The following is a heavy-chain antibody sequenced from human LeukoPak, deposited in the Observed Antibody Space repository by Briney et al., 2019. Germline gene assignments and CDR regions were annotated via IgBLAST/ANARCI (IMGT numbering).Heavy chain of an antibody. J-gene: IGHJ3*02. CDR3: ARYISGDGFDM. V-gene: IGHV1-8*01. CDR1: GYTFTIYG. CDR2: MNPYNGDT. Sequence: ASVKVSCKASGYTFTIYGIVWVRQATGQGPEWMGWMNPYNGDTAYGQKFQGRVSFIRDISISTAYMELSSLRSEDTAVYYCARYISGDGFDMWGQGTMVTVSS. D-gene: IGHD1-26*01.